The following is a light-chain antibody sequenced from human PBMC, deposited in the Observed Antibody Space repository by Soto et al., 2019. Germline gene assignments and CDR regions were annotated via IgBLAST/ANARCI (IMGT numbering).Light chain of an antibody. V-gene: IGKV3-20*01. J-gene: IGKJ1*01. CDR3: QQYYSWPWT. CDR1: QSVSSRS. CDR2: GAS. Sequence: EIVLTHSPGTLSLSPWEIATLSCRASQSVSSRSLAWYQQKGGQAPRLLIYGASRRATGLPDRFSGSGSGTDFTLTISSLQSEDFAVYYCQQYYSWPWTFGQGTKVDIK.